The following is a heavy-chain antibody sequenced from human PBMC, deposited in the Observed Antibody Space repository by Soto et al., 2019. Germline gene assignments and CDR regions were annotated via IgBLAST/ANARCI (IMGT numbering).Heavy chain of an antibody. CDR3: GKTGNWPRGDYYMDV. CDR1: GFTFSSYG. Sequence: GSLRLSCAASGFTFSSYGMHWVRQAPGKGLEWVAVISYDGSNKYYADSVKGRFTISRDNSKNTLYLQMNSLRAEDTAVYYCGKTGNWPRGDYYMDVWGKGTTVTVSS. V-gene: IGHV3-30*18. D-gene: IGHD1-1*01. CDR2: ISYDGSNK. J-gene: IGHJ6*03.